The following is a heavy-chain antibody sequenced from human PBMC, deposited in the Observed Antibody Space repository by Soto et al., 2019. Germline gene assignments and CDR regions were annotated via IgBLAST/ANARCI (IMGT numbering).Heavy chain of an antibody. CDR2: IYYSGST. CDR1: GGSISIGDYY. D-gene: IGHD3-22*01. J-gene: IGHJ3*02. Sequence: SETLSLTCTVSGGSISIGDYYWSCIRQPPGKGLEWIGYIYYSGSTYYNPSLKSRVTISVDTSKNQFSLKLSSVTAADTAVYYCARVRGYYDSSGYSLLDAFDIWGQGTMVTVSS. V-gene: IGHV4-30-4*01. CDR3: ARVRGYYDSSGYSLLDAFDI.